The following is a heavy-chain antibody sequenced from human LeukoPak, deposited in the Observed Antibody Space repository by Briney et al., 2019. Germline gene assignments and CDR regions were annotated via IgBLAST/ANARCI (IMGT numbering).Heavy chain of an antibody. CDR2: ISSSSSYI. V-gene: IGHV3-21*04. D-gene: IGHD4/OR15-4a*01. CDR3: ARRAGAYSHPYDY. Sequence: GGSLRLSCAASGFTFSSYSMSWVRQAPGKGLEWVSSISSSSSYIYYADSVKGRFTISRDHSKNTLYLQMNSLRAEDTAVYYCARRAGAYSHPYDYWGQGTLVTVSS. J-gene: IGHJ4*02. CDR1: GFTFSSYS.